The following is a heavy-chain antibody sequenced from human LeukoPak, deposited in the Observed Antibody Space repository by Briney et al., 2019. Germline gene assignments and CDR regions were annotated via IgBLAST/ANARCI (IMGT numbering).Heavy chain of an antibody. D-gene: IGHD3-10*01. J-gene: IGHJ3*02. Sequence: ASVKVSCKASGYTLTSYGISWVRQAPGQGLEWMGWISAYNGNTNYAQKLQGRVTMTTDTSTSTAYMELRSLRSDDTAVYYCARGRRITMVRETIDAFDIWGQGTMVTVSS. CDR2: ISAYNGNT. CDR1: GYTLTSYG. V-gene: IGHV1-18*01. CDR3: ARGRRITMVRETIDAFDI.